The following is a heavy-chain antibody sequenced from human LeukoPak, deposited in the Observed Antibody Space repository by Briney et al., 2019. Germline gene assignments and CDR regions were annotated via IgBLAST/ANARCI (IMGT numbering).Heavy chain of an antibody. V-gene: IGHV3-30*02. CDR2: IWYVGSNK. CDR1: GFTFSSYG. D-gene: IGHD6-13*01. J-gene: IGHJ3*02. CDR3: AKASAAGTAFDI. Sequence: GGSLRLSCAASGFTFSSYGMHWVRQAPGKGLEWVAVIWYVGSNKYYADSVKGRFTISRDNSKNTLYLQMNSLRAEDTAVYYCAKASAAGTAFDIWGQGTMVTVSS.